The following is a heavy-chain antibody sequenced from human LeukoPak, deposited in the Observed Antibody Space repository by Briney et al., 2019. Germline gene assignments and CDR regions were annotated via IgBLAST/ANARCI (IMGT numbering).Heavy chain of an antibody. D-gene: IGHD4-23*01. CDR1: GGSISSYY. CDR2: TYYSGST. Sequence: SETLSLTCTVSGGSISSYYWSWIRQPPGKGLEWIGYTYYSGSTNYNPSLKSRVTISVDTSKNQSSLKLSSVTAADTAVYYCARGPVTPLFDYWGQGTLVTVSS. CDR3: ARGPVTPLFDY. J-gene: IGHJ4*02. V-gene: IGHV4-59*01.